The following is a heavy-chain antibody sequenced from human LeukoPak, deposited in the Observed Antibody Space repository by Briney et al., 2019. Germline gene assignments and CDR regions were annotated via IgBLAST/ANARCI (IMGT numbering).Heavy chain of an antibody. V-gene: IGHV3-23*01. Sequence: PGGSLSLSCAASGFTFSSNAMSWVRQVRGKGLEWISAISGSGSDTYYADSVKGRFTISRDSSKSTLYLQMNSLRAEDTALYYCAKDLGGEGGSGFPGYWGQGTLVTVSS. J-gene: IGHJ4*02. CDR2: ISGSGSDT. CDR1: GFTFSSNA. CDR3: AKDLGGEGGSGFPGY. D-gene: IGHD3-10*01.